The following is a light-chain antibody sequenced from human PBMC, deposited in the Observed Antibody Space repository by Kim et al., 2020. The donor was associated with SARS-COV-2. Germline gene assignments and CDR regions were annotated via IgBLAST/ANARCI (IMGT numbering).Light chain of an antibody. CDR2: DVS. J-gene: IGLJ2*01. Sequence: QSALTQPASVSGSPGQSITVSCTGTNSDIGGYNYVSWYQQHPDKAPKLMIYDVSERPSGVSNRFSGSKSGNTASLTISGLQAEDEAYYYCSSYTSSSTLVFGGGTQLTVL. V-gene: IGLV2-14*01. CDR3: SSYTSSSTLV. CDR1: NSDIGGYNY.